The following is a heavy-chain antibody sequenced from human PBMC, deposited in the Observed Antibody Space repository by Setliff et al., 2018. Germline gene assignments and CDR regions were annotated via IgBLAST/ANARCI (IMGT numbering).Heavy chain of an antibody. Sequence: PGGSLRLSCAASGFTFGDFAMTWVRQAPGKGLEWVSGIGGRGISTYYADSVKGRFIISRDNSENTLYLQMNSLRAEDTAIYYCLNGDLGATFHSWGQGTLVTVSS. CDR2: IGGRGIST. CDR3: LNGDLGATFHS. D-gene: IGHD1-26*01. V-gene: IGHV3-23*01. CDR1: GFTFGDFA. J-gene: IGHJ5*01.